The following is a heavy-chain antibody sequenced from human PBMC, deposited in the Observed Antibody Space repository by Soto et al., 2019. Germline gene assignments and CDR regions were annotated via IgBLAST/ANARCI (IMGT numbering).Heavy chain of an antibody. CDR3: AKDLYPCSGGSCYWYYFDY. Sequence: PGGSLRLSCAASGFTFSSDAMSWVRQAPGKGLEWVSAISGSGGSTYYADSVKGRFTISRDNSKNTLYLQMNSLRAEDTAVYYCAKDLYPCSGGSCYWYYFDYWGQGTLVTVSS. V-gene: IGHV3-23*01. CDR1: GFTFSSDA. J-gene: IGHJ4*02. CDR2: ISGSGGST. D-gene: IGHD2-15*01.